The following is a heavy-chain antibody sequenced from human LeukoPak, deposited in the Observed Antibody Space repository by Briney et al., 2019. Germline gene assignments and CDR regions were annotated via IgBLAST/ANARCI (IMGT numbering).Heavy chain of an antibody. Sequence: GSLRLSCAASGFTFSSYGMHWVRQAPGKGLEWVAVIWYDGSNKYYADSVKGRFTISRDNSKNTLYLQMNSLRAEDTAVYYCARGLNGRDGYAPDFDYWGQGTLVTVSS. CDR3: ARGLNGRDGYAPDFDY. J-gene: IGHJ4*02. D-gene: IGHD5-24*01. CDR2: IWYDGSNK. CDR1: GFTFSSYG. V-gene: IGHV3-33*01.